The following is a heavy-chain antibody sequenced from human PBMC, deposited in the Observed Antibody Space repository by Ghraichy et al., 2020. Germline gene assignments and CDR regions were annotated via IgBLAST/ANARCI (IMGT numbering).Heavy chain of an antibody. D-gene: IGHD3-10*01. CDR1: GYTLTELS. CDR3: ATEVSTMIRGPGDYGMDV. CDR2: FDPEDGET. J-gene: IGHJ6*02. Sequence: ASVKVSCKVSGYTLTELSMHWVRQAPGKGLEWMGGFDPEDGETIYAQKFQGRVTMTEDTSTDTAYMELSSLRSEDTAVYYCATEVSTMIRGPGDYGMDVWGQGTTVTVSS. V-gene: IGHV1-24*01.